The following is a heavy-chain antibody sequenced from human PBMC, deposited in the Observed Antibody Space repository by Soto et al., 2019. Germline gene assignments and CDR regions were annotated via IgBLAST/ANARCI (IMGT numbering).Heavy chain of an antibody. D-gene: IGHD2-15*01. J-gene: IGHJ4*02. CDR3: ATSHCSGGTCFPRRNYFDY. Sequence: SVKVSCKASGGTFSSSGISWVRQAPGQGLEYMGGIIPIFGPANYAQMFQGRVTITADESTSTAYMELNSLRSEDTAVYYCATSHCSGGTCFPRRNYFDYWGQGTLVTVSS. CDR2: IIPIFGPA. CDR1: GGTFSSSG. V-gene: IGHV1-69*13.